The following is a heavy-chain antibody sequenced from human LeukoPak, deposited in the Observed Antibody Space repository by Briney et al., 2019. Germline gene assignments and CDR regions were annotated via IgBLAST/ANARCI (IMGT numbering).Heavy chain of an antibody. Sequence: PSETLSLTCTVSGGSISSYYWSWIRQPPGKGLEWIGNIYDRGSTKYNPSLKSRVTISVDTSKNQFSLRLSSVTAADTAVYYCARGRYYFDYWGQGTLVTVSS. V-gene: IGHV4-59*01. CDR3: ARGRYYFDY. CDR2: IYDRGST. J-gene: IGHJ4*02. CDR1: GGSISSYY.